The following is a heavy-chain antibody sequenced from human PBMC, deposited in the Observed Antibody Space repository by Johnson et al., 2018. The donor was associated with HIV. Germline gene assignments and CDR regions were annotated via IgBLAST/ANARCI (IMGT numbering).Heavy chain of an antibody. Sequence: QVQLVESGGGVVQPGRSLRLSCAASGFTFSSYGMHWVRQAPGKGLEWVAVISYDGSNKYYADSVKGRFTISRDNAKNSLYLQMNSLRAEETAVYYCARHIVGGTSDAFDIWGQGTMVTVSS. V-gene: IGHV3-30*03. CDR2: ISYDGSNK. CDR3: ARHIVGGTSDAFDI. J-gene: IGHJ3*02. D-gene: IGHD1-26*01. CDR1: GFTFSSYG.